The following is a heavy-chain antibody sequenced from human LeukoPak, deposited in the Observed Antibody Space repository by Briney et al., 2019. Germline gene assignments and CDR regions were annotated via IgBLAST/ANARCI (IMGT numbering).Heavy chain of an antibody. CDR2: IYYSGST. D-gene: IGHD1-14*01. CDR1: GGSISSISYY. Sequence: PSETLSLTCTVSGGSISSISYYWGWIRQPPGNGLEWIGSIYYSGSTYYNPSLKSRVTISVDTSRNKFSLKLTSVTAADTAVYYCAREDSDNTDDAFDIWGQGTVVTVSS. V-gene: IGHV4-39*02. CDR3: AREDSDNTDDAFDI. J-gene: IGHJ3*02.